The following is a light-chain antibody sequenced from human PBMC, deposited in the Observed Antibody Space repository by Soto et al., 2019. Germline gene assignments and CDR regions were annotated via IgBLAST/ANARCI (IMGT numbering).Light chain of an antibody. V-gene: IGLV2-23*01. CDR2: EGN. J-gene: IGLJ3*02. CDR3: CSYAGSSTWV. Sequence: QSVLTQPASVSGSPGQSITISCTRTSSDVGSYNLVSWYQQHPGKAPKLMIYEGNERPSGVSNRFSGSKSGNTASLTISGLQAEDEADYYCCSYAGSSTWVFGGGTKLTVL. CDR1: SSDVGSYNL.